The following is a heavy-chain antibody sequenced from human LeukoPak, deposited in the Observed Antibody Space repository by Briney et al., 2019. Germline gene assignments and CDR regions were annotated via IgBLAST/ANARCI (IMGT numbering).Heavy chain of an antibody. V-gene: IGHV4-34*01. CDR1: GGSFSGYY. Sequence: DPSETLSLTCAVYGGSFSGYYWSWIRQPPGKGLEWIGEINHSGSTNYNPSPKSRLTISVDTSKNQFSLKLSSVTAADTAVYHCARVGSRTRYYYDGSGYQEVYFDYWGQGTLVTVSS. D-gene: IGHD3-22*01. CDR2: INHSGST. J-gene: IGHJ4*02. CDR3: ARVGSRTRYYYDGSGYQEVYFDY.